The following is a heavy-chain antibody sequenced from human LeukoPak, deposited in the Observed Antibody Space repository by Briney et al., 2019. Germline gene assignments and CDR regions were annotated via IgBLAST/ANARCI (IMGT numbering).Heavy chain of an antibody. J-gene: IGHJ4*02. Sequence: PGGSLRLSCAASGFTFSSYAMSGVRQAPGEGLEWVSAISGSGGSTYYADSVKGRVTISRENYKNTLYLQKNSLRAEDAAVYYCGFSSSCQYYFDYWGQGNLVTVSS. V-gene: IGHV3-23*01. CDR1: GFTFSSYA. CDR2: ISGSGGST. CDR3: GFSSSCQYYFDY. D-gene: IGHD6-13*01.